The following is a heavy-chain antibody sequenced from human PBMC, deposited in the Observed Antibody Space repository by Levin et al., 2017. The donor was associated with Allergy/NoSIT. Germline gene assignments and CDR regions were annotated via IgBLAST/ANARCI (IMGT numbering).Heavy chain of an antibody. D-gene: IGHD3-22*01. Sequence: PSETLSLTCTVSGGSISSRSYYWGWIRQPPGKGLEWIGSIYYSGSTNYNSSLKSRVTISVDTSKNQFSLKLSSVTAADTAVYYCARAGYYDSSAFYHGWGQGTLVTVSS. CDR3: ARAGYYDSSAFYHG. V-gene: IGHV4-39*07. CDR1: GGSISSRSYY. CDR2: IYYSGST. J-gene: IGHJ4*02.